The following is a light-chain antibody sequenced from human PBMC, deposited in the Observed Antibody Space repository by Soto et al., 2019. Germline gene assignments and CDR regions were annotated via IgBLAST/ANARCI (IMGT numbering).Light chain of an antibody. CDR3: QQSYTTPIT. J-gene: IGKJ2*01. CDR1: QNMNIY. V-gene: IGKV1-39*01. CDR2: AAS. Sequence: DIQMTQSPSSLAASVGDRVTITCRASQNMNIYLNWYHQKPGKAPKLLIYAASTLQSGVPSRFSASGSGTDFTLTISSLQPEDFASYYCQQSYTTPITFGQGTKLEIK.